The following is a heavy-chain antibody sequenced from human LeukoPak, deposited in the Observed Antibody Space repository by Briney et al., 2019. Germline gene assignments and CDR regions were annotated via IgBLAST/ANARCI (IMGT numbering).Heavy chain of an antibody. D-gene: IGHD2-2*01. V-gene: IGHV3-23*01. J-gene: IGHJ6*03. CDR3: AKALVLAAKATYYYYYMDV. CDR2: ISGSGGST. CDR1: GFTFSSYA. Sequence: PGGSLRLSXAASGFTFSSYAMSWVRQAPGKGVEWVSGISGSGGSTYYADSVKGRFTISRDNSKNTLYLQMNSLRAEDTAVYYCAKALVLAAKATYYYYYMDVWGKGTTVTVSS.